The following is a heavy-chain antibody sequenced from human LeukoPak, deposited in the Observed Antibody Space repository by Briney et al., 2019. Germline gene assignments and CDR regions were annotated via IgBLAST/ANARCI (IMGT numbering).Heavy chain of an antibody. Sequence: GGSLRLSCAASGFTFSSYAMSWVRQAPGKGLEWVSAISGSGGSTYYADSVKGRFTISRDNSKNTLYLQMNSLRAEDTAVYYCARGGYYDSSGYYYVGYFDYWGQGTLVTVSS. V-gene: IGHV3-23*01. CDR1: GFTFSSYA. D-gene: IGHD3-22*01. CDR3: ARGGYYDSSGYYYVGYFDY. CDR2: ISGSGGST. J-gene: IGHJ4*02.